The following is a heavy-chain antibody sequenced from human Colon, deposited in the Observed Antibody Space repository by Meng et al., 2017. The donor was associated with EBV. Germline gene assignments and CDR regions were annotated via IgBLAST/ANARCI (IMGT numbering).Heavy chain of an antibody. J-gene: IGHJ4*02. CDR3: ASYTSFSGSYYNGIDY. Sequence: LQGAGPGLWKPSGTLSLPCTVSGGSIRSGPYCWAWIRQPPGKGLEWIGSIYYSGSTYYNPSLKSRVTISVDSSKNQFSLKLTSVTAADTSLYYCASYTSFSGSYYNGIDYWGQGTLVTVSS. V-gene: IGHV4-39*01. D-gene: IGHD3-10*01. CDR1: GGSIRSGPYC. CDR2: IYYSGST.